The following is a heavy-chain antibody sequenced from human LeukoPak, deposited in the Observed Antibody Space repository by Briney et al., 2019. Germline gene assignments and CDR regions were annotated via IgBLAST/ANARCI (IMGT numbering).Heavy chain of an antibody. CDR3: TTGSPDAFDI. CDR1: GFTFSSYG. J-gene: IGHJ3*02. Sequence: QTGGSLRLSCAASGFTFSSYGMHWVRQAPGKGLEWVAVISYDGSNKYYADSVKGRFTISRDNSKNTLYLQMNSLRAEDTAVYYCTTGSPDAFDIWGQGTMVTVSS. V-gene: IGHV3-30*03. CDR2: ISYDGSNK.